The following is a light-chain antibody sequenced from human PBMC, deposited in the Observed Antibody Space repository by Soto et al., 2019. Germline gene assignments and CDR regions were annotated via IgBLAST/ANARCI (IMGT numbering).Light chain of an antibody. CDR3: QVWDSSSDHYV. CDR1: DIGRKS. J-gene: IGLJ1*01. V-gene: IGLV3-21*02. Sequence: YELTQPPSVSLAPGQTARITCGGTDIGRKSVHWYQQKPGQAPMLVVYDNNDRPSGIPERFSGSNSGNTATLTISRVEAGDEADYYCQVWDSSSDHYVFGTGTKLTVL. CDR2: DNN.